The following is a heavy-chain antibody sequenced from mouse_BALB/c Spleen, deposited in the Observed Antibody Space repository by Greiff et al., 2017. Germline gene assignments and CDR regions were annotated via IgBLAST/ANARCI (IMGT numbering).Heavy chain of an antibody. CDR1: GYSISSDYA. D-gene: IGHD2-4*01. CDR3: ARRGYDYGYYAMDY. CDR2: ISYSGST. J-gene: IGHJ4*01. Sequence: EVQRVESGPGLVKPSQSLSLTCTVTGYSISSDYAWNWIRQFPGNKLEWMGYISYSGSTSYNPSLKSRISITRDTSKNQFFLQLNSVTTEDTATYYCARRGYDYGYYAMDYWGQGTSVTVSS. V-gene: IGHV3-2*02.